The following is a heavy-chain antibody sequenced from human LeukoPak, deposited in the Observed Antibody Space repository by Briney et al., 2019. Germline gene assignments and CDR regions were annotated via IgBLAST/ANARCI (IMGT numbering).Heavy chain of an antibody. J-gene: IGHJ4*02. CDR1: GFTFSSYA. CDR2: ISGSGDST. V-gene: IGHV3-23*01. Sequence: PGGSLRLSCAASGFTFSSYAMSWVRQAPGKGLEWVSAISGSGDSTYYADSVKGRFTISRDNSKNTLYLQMNSLRAEDTAVYYCAKDLGYYDSSGYFGYWGQGTLVTVSS. CDR3: AKDLGYYDSSGYFGY. D-gene: IGHD3-22*01.